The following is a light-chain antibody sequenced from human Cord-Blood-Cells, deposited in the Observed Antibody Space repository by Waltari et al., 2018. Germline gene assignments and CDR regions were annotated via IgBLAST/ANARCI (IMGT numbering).Light chain of an antibody. CDR3: SSYAGSNKNV. Sequence: QSALTQPPSASGSPGQSVTISCTGTSSDVGGYNYVSWYQQHPGKAPKLMIYEVSKRPSGVPDRFSGSKSGNTASRTVSGLQAEDEADYYCSSYAGSNKNVFGTGTKVTVL. CDR1: SSDVGGYNY. J-gene: IGLJ1*01. V-gene: IGLV2-8*01. CDR2: EVS.